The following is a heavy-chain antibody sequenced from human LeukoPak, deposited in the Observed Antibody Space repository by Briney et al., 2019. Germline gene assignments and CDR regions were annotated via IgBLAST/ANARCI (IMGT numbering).Heavy chain of an antibody. Sequence: GGSLRLSCAASGFTFSSYAMSWVRQAPGKGLEWVSAISGSGGSTYYADSVKGRFTISRDNSKNTLYLQMNSLRAEDTAVYYCAKVERNYDSSGYLFDYWGQGTLVTVS. CDR1: GFTFSSYA. D-gene: IGHD3-22*01. J-gene: IGHJ4*02. CDR2: ISGSGGST. V-gene: IGHV3-23*01. CDR3: AKVERNYDSSGYLFDY.